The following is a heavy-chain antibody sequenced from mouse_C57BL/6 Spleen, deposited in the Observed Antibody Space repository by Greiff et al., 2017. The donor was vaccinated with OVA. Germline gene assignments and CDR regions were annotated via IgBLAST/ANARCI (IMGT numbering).Heavy chain of an antibody. CDR1: GYTFTDYE. J-gene: IGHJ3*01. CDR2: IDPETGGT. V-gene: IGHV1-15*01. D-gene: IGHD4-1*01. Sequence: QVQLQQSGAELVRPGASVTLSCKASGYTFTDYEMHWVKQTPVPGLEWIGAIDPETGGTAYNQKFKGKAILTADKSSSTAYMELRSLTSEDSAVYYCTRETGTPWFAYWGQGTLVTVSA. CDR3: TRETGTPWFAY.